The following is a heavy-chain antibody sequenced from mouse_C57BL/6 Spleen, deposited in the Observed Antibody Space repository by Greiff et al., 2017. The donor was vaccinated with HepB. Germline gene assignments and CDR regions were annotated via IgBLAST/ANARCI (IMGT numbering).Heavy chain of an antibody. V-gene: IGHV1-18*01. D-gene: IGHD3-2*02. J-gene: IGHJ2*01. CDR1: GYTFTDYN. CDR3: ARSGTAQGYYFDY. CDR2: INPNNGGT. Sequence: VQLKESGPELVKPGASVKIPCKASGYTFTDYNMDWVKQSHGKSLEWIGDINPNNGGTIYNQKFKGKATLTVDKSSSTAYMELRSLTSEDTAVYYCARSGTAQGYYFDYWGQGTTLTVSS.